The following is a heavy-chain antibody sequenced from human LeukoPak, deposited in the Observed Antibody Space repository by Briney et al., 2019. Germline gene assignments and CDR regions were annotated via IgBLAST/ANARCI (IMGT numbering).Heavy chain of an antibody. J-gene: IGHJ3*02. V-gene: IGHV3-30*02. D-gene: IGHD1-26*01. CDR2: IRYDGSNK. CDR1: GFTFSSYG. Sequence: TGGSLRLSCATSGFTFSSYGMHWVRQAPGKGLEWVAFIRYDGSNKYYADSVKGRFTISRDNSKNTLYLQMNSLRAEDTAVYYCAKDPRIVGDHGGAFDIWGQGTMVTVSS. CDR3: AKDPRIVGDHGGAFDI.